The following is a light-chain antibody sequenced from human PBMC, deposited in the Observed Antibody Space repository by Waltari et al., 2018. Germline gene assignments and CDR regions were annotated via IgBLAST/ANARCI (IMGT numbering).Light chain of an antibody. CDR1: QNISDY. CDR2: AAS. V-gene: IGKV1-39*01. CDR3: QQSYSTWT. Sequence: DIQMTQSPPSLSAFVGDRVVITCRASQNISDYLNWYQQKPGKAPKLLIYAASSLQTGVPSRFSGSGSGTDFTLTISGLQPEDIATYYCQQSYSTWTFGQGTKVELK. J-gene: IGKJ1*01.